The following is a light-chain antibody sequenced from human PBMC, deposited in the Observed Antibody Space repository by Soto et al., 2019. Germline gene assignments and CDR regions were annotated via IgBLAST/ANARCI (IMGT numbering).Light chain of an antibody. J-gene: IGKJ1*01. V-gene: IGKV2-28*01. Sequence: DIVLSQSPISLPVIPGEPASISCRSSQSLQYSNGYNYLDWYLQKPGQSPQLLISLGSTRASGVPDRFSGSGSGTDFTLTISSLQPEDVASYYCQKYDSAPTFGPGTKVDI. CDR2: LGS. CDR3: QKYDSAPT. CDR1: QSLQYSNGYNY.